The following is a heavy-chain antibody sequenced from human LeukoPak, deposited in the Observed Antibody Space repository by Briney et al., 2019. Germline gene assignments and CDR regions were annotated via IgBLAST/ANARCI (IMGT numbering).Heavy chain of an antibody. CDR2: IRSKAYGGTT. J-gene: IGHJ4*02. D-gene: IGHD2-2*01. Sequence: GGSLRLPCTASGFTFGDYAMSWVRQAPGKGLEWVGFIRSKAYGGTTEYAASVKGRFTISRDDSKSIAYLQMNSLKTEDTAVYYCSTYCSSTSCYSNPVADFDYWGQGTLVTVSS. CDR3: STYCSSTSCYSNPVADFDY. CDR1: GFTFGDYA. V-gene: IGHV3-49*04.